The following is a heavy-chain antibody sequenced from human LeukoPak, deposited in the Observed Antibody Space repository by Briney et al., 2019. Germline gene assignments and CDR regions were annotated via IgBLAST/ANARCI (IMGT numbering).Heavy chain of an antibody. Sequence: GGCLRLSCAASVFTFSNYCMHWVRQAPGKGLEWVAIIWYDGNKKYYADSVKGRFTISRDNSKNTLYLQMNSLRAEDTAVYYCAKDALDFWSSYYFDYWGQGTLVTASS. CDR3: AKDALDFWSSYYFDY. V-gene: IGHV3-30*02. J-gene: IGHJ4*02. D-gene: IGHD3-3*01. CDR1: VFTFSNYC. CDR2: IWYDGNKK.